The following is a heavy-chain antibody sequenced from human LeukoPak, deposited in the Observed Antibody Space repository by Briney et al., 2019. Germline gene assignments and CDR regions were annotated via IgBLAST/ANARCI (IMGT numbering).Heavy chain of an antibody. J-gene: IGHJ5*02. CDR3: AHTDSYYFDSGMVS. CDR1: GFRFSNYA. V-gene: IGHV3-23*01. Sequence: GGSLRLSCTASGFRFSNYAMNWVRQAPGKGLEWVSVISGGGSSTNYADSVKGRFTIPRENSKNTLYLQMNSLRAEDTAVYYCAHTDSYYFDSGMVSWGQGALVTVSS. CDR2: ISGGGSST. D-gene: IGHD3-22*01.